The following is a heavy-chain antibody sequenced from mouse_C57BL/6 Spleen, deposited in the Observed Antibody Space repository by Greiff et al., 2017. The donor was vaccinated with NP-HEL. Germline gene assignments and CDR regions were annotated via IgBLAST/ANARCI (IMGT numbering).Heavy chain of an antibody. V-gene: IGHV5-16*01. J-gene: IGHJ4*01. CDR3: ARGGDDYDDAMDY. Sequence: EVKLVESEGGLVQPGSSMKLSCTASGFTFTDYYMAWVRQVPEKGLEWVANINYDGGSTYYLDSLKSRFIISRDNAKNILYLQMSSLKSENTATYYFARGGDDYDDAMDYWGQGTSVTVSS. D-gene: IGHD2-4*01. CDR1: GFTFTDYY. CDR2: INYDGGST.